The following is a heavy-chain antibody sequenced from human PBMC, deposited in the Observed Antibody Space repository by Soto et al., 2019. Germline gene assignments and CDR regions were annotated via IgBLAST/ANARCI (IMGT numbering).Heavy chain of an antibody. D-gene: IGHD6-6*01. CDR1: GFTFSDYY. V-gene: IGHV3-11*01. Sequence: GVTLRLSCAASGFTFSDYYMSWIRQAPGKGLGWVSYISSSSSTIYYADSVKGRFTIPRENDKNSLYLQMKSLRAEDTAVYYCARDTEYSSATFDYWRQGTLVSVTS. CDR2: ISSSSSTI. J-gene: IGHJ4*02. CDR3: ARDTEYSSATFDY.